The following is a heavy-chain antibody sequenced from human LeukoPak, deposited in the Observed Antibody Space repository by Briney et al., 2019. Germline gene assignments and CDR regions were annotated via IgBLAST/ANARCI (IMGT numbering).Heavy chain of an antibody. CDR1: GFPFSSYS. CDR2: ISSSSSYI. V-gene: IGHV3-21*01. D-gene: IGHD6-13*01. CDR3: ARDPASSSWYYFDY. Sequence: GGSLRLSCAASGFPFSSYSMNWVRQAPGKGLEWVSSISSSSSYIYYADSVKGRFTISRDNAKNSLYLQMNSLRAEDTAVYYCARDPASSSWYYFDYWGQGTLVTVSS. J-gene: IGHJ4*02.